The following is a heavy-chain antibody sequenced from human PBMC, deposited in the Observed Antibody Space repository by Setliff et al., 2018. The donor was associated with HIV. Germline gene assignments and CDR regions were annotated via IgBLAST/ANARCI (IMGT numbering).Heavy chain of an antibody. Sequence: ASVKVSCKASGYTFTGYYMHWVRQAPGQGLEWMGWINPNSGGTNYAQIFQGRVTMTRDTSISTAYMELSRLRSDDTAVYYCASPGYSGYDFIGGNLGYWGQGTLVTVSS. V-gene: IGHV1-2*02. CDR1: GYTFTGYY. CDR3: ASPGYSGYDFIGGNLGY. CDR2: INPNSGGT. J-gene: IGHJ4*02. D-gene: IGHD5-12*01.